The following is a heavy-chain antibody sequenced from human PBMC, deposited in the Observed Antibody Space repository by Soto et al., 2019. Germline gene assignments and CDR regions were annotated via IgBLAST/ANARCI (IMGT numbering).Heavy chain of an antibody. V-gene: IGHV4-4*02. CDR1: GVSISSGNW. J-gene: IGHJ4*02. CDR2: IFHDGTA. CDR3: ARLVYDTRLNYMYFDF. D-gene: IGHD3-10*01. Sequence: SETLSLTCAVSGVSISSGNWWTWVRQTPQRGLEYIGEIFHDGTANYYPSFERRVALSVDTSKNQFSLKLTSVTAADTAIYFCARLVYDTRLNYMYFDFWGQGALVTVSS.